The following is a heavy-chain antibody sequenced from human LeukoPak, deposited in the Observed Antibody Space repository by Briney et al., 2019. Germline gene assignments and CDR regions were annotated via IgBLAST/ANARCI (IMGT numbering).Heavy chain of an antibody. Sequence: PGGSLRLSCAASGFTFDDYAMHWVRQAPGKGLEWVSGISWKNNYIGYADSVKGRFTISRDNSKNTLYLQMNSLRAEDTAVYYCAKDLNGGDYAVAGTGYMDVWGKGTTVTVSS. J-gene: IGHJ6*03. D-gene: IGHD6-13*01. CDR2: ISWKNNYI. V-gene: IGHV3-9*01. CDR3: AKDLNGGDYAVAGTGYMDV. CDR1: GFTFDDYA.